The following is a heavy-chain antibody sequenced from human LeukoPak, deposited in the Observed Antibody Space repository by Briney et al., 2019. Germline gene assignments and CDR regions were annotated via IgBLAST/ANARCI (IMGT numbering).Heavy chain of an antibody. V-gene: IGHV1-2*02. CDR3: ARDGSGTYYGDY. Sequence: ASVMVSCKASGYTFTDYFIQWVRQAPGQGLEWMGWIKPNSGGTNYAQKFQGRVTMTRDTSISTAYMELSRLESDDTAVYYCARDGSGTYYGDYWGQGTLLTVSS. J-gene: IGHJ4*02. CDR2: IKPNSGGT. D-gene: IGHD2-2*01. CDR1: GYTFTDYF.